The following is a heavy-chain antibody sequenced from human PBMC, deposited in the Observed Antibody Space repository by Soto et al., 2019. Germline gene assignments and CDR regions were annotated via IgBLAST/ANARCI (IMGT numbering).Heavy chain of an antibody. CDR3: ARDPWAADY. V-gene: IGHV3-66*01. CDR1: GFKVIAKY. CDR2: IYSGGST. D-gene: IGHD3-16*01. J-gene: IGHJ4*02. Sequence: GGLKRVWCRVSGFKVIAKYRSWVRQAPGKGLEWVSVIYSGGSTFYADSVRGRFTISRDNSKNTVNLQMNSLRAEDTAVYYCARDPWAADYWGQGTLVTVSS.